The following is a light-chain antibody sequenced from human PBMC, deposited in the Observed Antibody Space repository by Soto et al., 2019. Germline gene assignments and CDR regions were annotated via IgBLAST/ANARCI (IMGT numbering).Light chain of an antibody. CDR2: GNT. CDR3: QSYDDSLSVHYV. V-gene: IGLV1-40*01. Sequence: QAVVTQPPSGSGAPGQRVTISCTGSSSNIGSTYDVQWYQQLPGTAPKLLIHGNTDRPSGVPDRFSGSKSGTSASLAITGLQADDEADYYCQSYDDSLSVHYVFGTGTKVTVL. CDR1: SSNIGSTYD. J-gene: IGLJ1*01.